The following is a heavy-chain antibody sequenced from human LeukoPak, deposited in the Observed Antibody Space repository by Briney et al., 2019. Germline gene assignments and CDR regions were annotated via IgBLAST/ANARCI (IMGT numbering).Heavy chain of an antibody. D-gene: IGHD3-22*01. CDR1: GFTFNSYA. Sequence: PGGSPRLSCAASGFTFNSYAMSWVRQAPGKGLEWVSSISSSSSYIYYADSVKGRFTISRDNAKNSLYLQMNSLRAEDTAVYYCARDYYDSSGYFPDAFDIWGQGTMVTVSS. CDR2: ISSSSSYI. CDR3: ARDYYDSSGYFPDAFDI. J-gene: IGHJ3*02. V-gene: IGHV3-21*01.